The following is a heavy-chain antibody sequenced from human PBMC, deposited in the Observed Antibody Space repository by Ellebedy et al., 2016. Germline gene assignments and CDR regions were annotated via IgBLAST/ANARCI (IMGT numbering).Heavy chain of an antibody. CDR1: GGSISSYY. Sequence: SETLSLTXTVSGGSISSYYWSWIRQPPGKGLEWIGYIYYSGSTYYNPSLKSRVTISVDTSKNQFSLKLSSVTAADTAVYYCARVGSGSYQRPLLDYWGQGTLVTVSS. V-gene: IGHV4-59*08. D-gene: IGHD3-10*01. J-gene: IGHJ4*02. CDR3: ARVGSGSYQRPLLDY. CDR2: IYYSGST.